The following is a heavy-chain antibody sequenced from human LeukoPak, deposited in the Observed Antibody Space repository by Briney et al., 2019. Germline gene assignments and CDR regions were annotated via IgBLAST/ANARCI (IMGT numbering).Heavy chain of an antibody. D-gene: IGHD3-16*01. J-gene: IGHJ4*02. CDR3: ARAPLRFGSVDY. CDR2: ISAYNGNT. CDR1: GYTFTSYG. V-gene: IGHV1-18*01. Sequence: ASVKVSCKASGYTFTSYGISWVRQAPGQGLEWMGWISAYNGNTNYAQKLQGRVTMTTDTSTSTAYMEPRSLRSDDTAVYYCARAPLRFGSVDYWGQGTLVTVSS.